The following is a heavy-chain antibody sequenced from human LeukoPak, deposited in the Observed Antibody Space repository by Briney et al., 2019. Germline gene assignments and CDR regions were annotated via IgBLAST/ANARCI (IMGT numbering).Heavy chain of an antibody. V-gene: IGHV1-2*02. CDR1: GYTFTGYC. J-gene: IGHJ4*02. CDR3: ARYYDFWSDPAWGDY. Sequence: ASVKVSCKASGYTFTGYCMHWVRQAPGQGLEWMGWINPNSGGTNYAQKFQGRVTMTRDTSISTAYMELSRLRSDDTAVYYCARYYDFWSDPAWGDYWGQGTLVTVSS. CDR2: INPNSGGT. D-gene: IGHD3-3*01.